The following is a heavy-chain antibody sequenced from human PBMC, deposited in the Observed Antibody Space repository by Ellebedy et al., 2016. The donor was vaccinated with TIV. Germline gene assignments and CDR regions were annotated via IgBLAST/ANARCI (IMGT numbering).Heavy chain of an antibody. D-gene: IGHD3-16*01. CDR3: ARDCGGSSRCLVY. V-gene: IGHV3-33*08. J-gene: IGHJ4*02. CDR1: GFTFENHA. Sequence: GESLKISXAASGFTFENHAMTWVRQAPGKGLEWVGVIWYDGSKEEYVESVKGRFTISRDNSKNTTTLQMNSLRVEDTATYYCARDCGGSSRCLVYWGQGSLVTVSS. CDR2: IWYDGSKE.